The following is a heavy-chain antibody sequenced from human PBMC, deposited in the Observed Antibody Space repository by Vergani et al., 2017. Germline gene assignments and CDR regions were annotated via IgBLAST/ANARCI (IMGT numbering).Heavy chain of an antibody. Sequence: QLQLQESGPGLVKPSETLSLTCTVSGGSISSSSYYWGWIRQPAGKGLEWIGYIYYSGSTNYNPSLMSRVTISVDTAKNQFSLKLSCVTAADTAVYYWARSYYYGSGSSRAFDYWGQGTLVTVSS. V-gene: IGHV4-61*05. CDR1: GGSISSSSYY. D-gene: IGHD3-10*01. CDR3: ARSYYYGSGSSRAFDY. CDR2: IYYSGST. J-gene: IGHJ4*02.